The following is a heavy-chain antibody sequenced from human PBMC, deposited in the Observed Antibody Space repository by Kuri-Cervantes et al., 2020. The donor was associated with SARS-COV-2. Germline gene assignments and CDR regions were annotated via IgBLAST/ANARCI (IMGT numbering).Heavy chain of an antibody. J-gene: IGHJ4*02. CDR1: GFTFSSYG. CDR2: ITRNGGST. CDR3: ARSPVGGNSVDHFDY. Sequence: GESLKISCAGSGFTFSSYGMHWVRQAPGKGLEYVSSITRNGGSTYYADSVKGRFNISRDNSKNTLFLQMGSLRAEDMAVYYCARSPVGGNSVDHFDYWGQGTLVTVSS. V-gene: IGHV3-64*02. D-gene: IGHD4-23*01.